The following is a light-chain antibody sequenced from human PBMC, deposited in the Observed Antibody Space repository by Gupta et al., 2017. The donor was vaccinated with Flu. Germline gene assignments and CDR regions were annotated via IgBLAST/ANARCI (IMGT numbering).Light chain of an antibody. J-gene: IGKJ2*01. V-gene: IGKV1-9*01. Sequence: DIQLTQSPSFLSASVGDRVTITCRASQGISPYLAWYQQKPGKAPRLLIYAAFNLQSGVPSRFSGRGSGPEFTLTINSLQPEDFATYYCQQLNSFPYTFGQGTKLEIK. CDR3: QQLNSFPYT. CDR1: QGISPY. CDR2: AAF.